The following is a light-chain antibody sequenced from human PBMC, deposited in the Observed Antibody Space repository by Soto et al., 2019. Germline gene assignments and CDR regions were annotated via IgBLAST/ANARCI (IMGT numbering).Light chain of an antibody. CDR3: QQYNNCPYT. CDR1: RQVSRN. CDR2: GVS. J-gene: IGKJ2*01. Sequence: EIVMTQSPGTLSVSPGKRATLSCRASRQVSRNFAWYRQKPGQAPTLLIYGVSTRATGIPARFSGSGSGTEFTLTISSLQSEDFAVYYCQQYNNCPYTFGQGTRLEIK. V-gene: IGKV3-15*01.